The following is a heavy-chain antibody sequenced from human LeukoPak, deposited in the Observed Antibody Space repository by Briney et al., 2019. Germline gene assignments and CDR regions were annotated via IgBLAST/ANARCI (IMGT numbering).Heavy chain of an antibody. Sequence: GGSLRLSCAASGFSFSDYAMHWFRQAPGKGLEWVAVFSSDGINKYYADSVEGRFTVSRDNSINTVYLQMNTLSKEDTAVYYCARGGGIAARQPPANWGQGTLVTVSS. CDR2: FSSDGINK. D-gene: IGHD6-6*01. V-gene: IGHV3-30-3*01. CDR1: GFSFSDYA. CDR3: ARGGGIAARQPPAN. J-gene: IGHJ4*02.